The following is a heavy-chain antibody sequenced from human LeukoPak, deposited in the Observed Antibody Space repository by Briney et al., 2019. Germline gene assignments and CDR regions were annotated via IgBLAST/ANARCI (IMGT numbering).Heavy chain of an antibody. Sequence: GGSLRLSCAASGFYFSTYAMSWVRQAPGKGLEWVSSISGNGGSTYYADSVKGRFTISRDNSKNTLFLQMNSLRAEDTAVYYCANSKSGGTVFGVVAKYFYYGMDVWGQGTTVTVSS. CDR2: ISGNGGST. J-gene: IGHJ6*02. D-gene: IGHD3-3*01. V-gene: IGHV3-23*01. CDR1: GFYFSTYA. CDR3: ANSKSGGTVFGVVAKYFYYGMDV.